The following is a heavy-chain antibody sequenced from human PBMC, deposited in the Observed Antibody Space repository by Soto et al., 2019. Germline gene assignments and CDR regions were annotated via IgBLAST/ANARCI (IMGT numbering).Heavy chain of an antibody. CDR2: IRYDGSNI. CDR3: ARDGVGHTTFFGYFDY. V-gene: IGHV3-33*01. CDR1: GFTFSGLG. J-gene: IGHJ4*02. D-gene: IGHD1-26*01. Sequence: QVQLVESGGGVVQPGRSLRLSCAASGFTFSGLGMHWVRQAPGKGLEWVAVIRYDGSNIYYADAVQGRFTISRDNSKDPLYLQMTSLRADDTAVYYCARDGVGHTTFFGYFDYWGQGTLVTVSS.